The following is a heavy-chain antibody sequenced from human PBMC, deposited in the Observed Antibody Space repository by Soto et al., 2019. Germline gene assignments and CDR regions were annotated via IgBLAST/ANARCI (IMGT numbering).Heavy chain of an antibody. D-gene: IGHD3-22*01. CDR2: INPNSGGT. CDR3: ARLSSMIVVSYYFDY. Sequence: ASVKVSCKASGYTFTGYYMHWVRQAPGQGLERMGWINPNSGGTNYAQKFQGRVTMTRDTSISTAYMELSRLRSDDTAVYYCARLSSMIVVSYYFDYWGQGTLVTVS. V-gene: IGHV1-2*02. J-gene: IGHJ4*02. CDR1: GYTFTGYY.